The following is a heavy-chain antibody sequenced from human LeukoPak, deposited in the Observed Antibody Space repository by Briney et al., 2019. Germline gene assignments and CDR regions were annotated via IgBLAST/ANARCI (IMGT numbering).Heavy chain of an antibody. CDR1: GLTFADFA. D-gene: IGHD5-12*01. Sequence: GRCLCLSRAASGLTFADFAMHWVRGAPGQGLEWVSGISWNSGSIGYADSVKGRFTISRDNAKNSLYLQMNSLRAEDTALYYCAKSIGIVDGYYFDYWGQGTLVTVSS. J-gene: IGHJ4*02. CDR3: AKSIGIVDGYYFDY. V-gene: IGHV3-9*01. CDR2: ISWNSGSI.